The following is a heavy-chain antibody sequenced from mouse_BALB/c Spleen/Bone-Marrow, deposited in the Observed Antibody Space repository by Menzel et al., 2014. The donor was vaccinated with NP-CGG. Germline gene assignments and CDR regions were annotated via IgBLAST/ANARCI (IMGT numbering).Heavy chain of an antibody. J-gene: IGHJ4*01. CDR2: INPSSGYT. V-gene: IGHV1-4*02. Sequence: VQLQQSAAELARPGASVKMSCKASGYTFTSYTMHWVKQRPGQGLEWIGYINPSSGYTEYNQKFKDKTTLTADKSSSTAYMQLSSLTSEDSAVYYCASLTGTSYAMDYWGQGTSVTVSS. D-gene: IGHD4-1*01. CDR1: GYTFTSYT. CDR3: ASLTGTSYAMDY.